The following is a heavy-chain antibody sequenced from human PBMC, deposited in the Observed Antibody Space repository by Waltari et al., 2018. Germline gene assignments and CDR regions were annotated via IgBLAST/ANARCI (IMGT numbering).Heavy chain of an antibody. V-gene: IGHV4-4*02. CDR2: IDHSGRT. CDR3: ARVPTIPIGWYFDL. D-gene: IGHD1-26*01. Sequence: QVQLQESGPGLVQPSGTLSLTCAVSGGSISRSNWWSWVREPPGKGLEWIGEIDHSGRTNYNPSLKSRVTISVDKSKNQFSLKLSAVTAADTAVDYCARVPTIPIGWYFDLWGRGTLVTVSS. CDR1: GGSISRSNW. J-gene: IGHJ2*01.